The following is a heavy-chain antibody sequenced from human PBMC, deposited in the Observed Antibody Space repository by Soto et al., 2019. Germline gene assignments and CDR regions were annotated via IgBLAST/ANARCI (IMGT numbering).Heavy chain of an antibody. CDR1: GGTFSSYT. CDR2: IIPILGIA. D-gene: IGHD1-26*01. J-gene: IGHJ4*02. V-gene: IGHV1-69*08. CDR3: ARDLYNGGGYYLRPWDY. Sequence: QVQLVQSGAEVKKPGSSVKVSCKASGGTFSSYTISWVRQAPGQGLDWMGRIIPILGIANYAQKFQGRVTITGDKSTSTAYMEVSSLRSEETAVYYCARDLYNGGGYYLRPWDYWGQGTLVTVSS.